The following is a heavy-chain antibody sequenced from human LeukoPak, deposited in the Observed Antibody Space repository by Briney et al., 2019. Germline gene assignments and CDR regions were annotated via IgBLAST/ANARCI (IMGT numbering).Heavy chain of an antibody. J-gene: IGHJ4*02. D-gene: IGHD2-15*01. CDR1: GFTFSSYA. V-gene: IGHV3-23*01. CDR2: ISGSGGST. Sequence: GGSLRLSCAASGFTFSSYAMSWVRQAPGKGLEWVSAISGSGGSTYYADSVKGRFTISRDNSKNTLYLQMNSLRAEDTAVYYCANSFGGSQQFDYWGQGTLVTVSS. CDR3: ANSFGGSQQFDY.